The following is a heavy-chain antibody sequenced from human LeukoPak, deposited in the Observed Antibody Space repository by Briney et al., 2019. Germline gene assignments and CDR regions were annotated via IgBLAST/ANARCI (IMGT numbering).Heavy chain of an antibody. D-gene: IGHD1-26*01. CDR2: FDPEDGET. CDR1: GYTLTELS. CDR3: ATDRPGGELPYDAFDI. J-gene: IGHJ3*02. V-gene: IGHV1-24*01. Sequence: ASVKVSCKVSGYTLTELSMHWVRQAPGKGLEWMGGFDPEDGETIYAQKFQGRVTMTEDTSTDTAYMELSRLRSEDTAVYYCATDRPGGELPYDAFDIWGQGTMVTVSS.